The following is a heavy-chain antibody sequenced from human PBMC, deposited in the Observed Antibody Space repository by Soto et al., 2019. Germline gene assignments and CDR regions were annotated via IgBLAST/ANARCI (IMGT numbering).Heavy chain of an antibody. CDR1: GYIFVNYG. D-gene: IGHD3-16*02. V-gene: IGHV1-18*01. Sequence: QVQLVQSGDEVKKPGASVKVSCKASGYIFVNYGIAWVRQAPGQGLEWMGWISPYTGNTHSATKVQGRLTMTTDTSTSTAYMDQWSPPSDDTAVYYCGMVEKFVTPTGKDVWCRGSTVAVSS. J-gene: IGHJ6*02. CDR2: ISPYTGNT. CDR3: GMVEKFVTPTGKDV.